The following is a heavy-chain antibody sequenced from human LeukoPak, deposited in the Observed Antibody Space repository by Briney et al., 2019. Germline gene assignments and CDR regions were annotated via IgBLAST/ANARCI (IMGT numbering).Heavy chain of an antibody. CDR2: IFWNDDK. J-gene: IGHJ2*01. CDR3: AHRPLDWHFDL. V-gene: IGHV2-5*01. Sequence: SGPTLVKPTQTLTLTCSFSGFSLSTSGVGVGWIRQPPGKALECLALIFWNDDKRYSPSLTRRLTITKDTSKNQVVLTMTNMDPVDTATYFCAHRPLDWHFDLWGRGTLVTVSS. CDR1: GFSLSTSGVG.